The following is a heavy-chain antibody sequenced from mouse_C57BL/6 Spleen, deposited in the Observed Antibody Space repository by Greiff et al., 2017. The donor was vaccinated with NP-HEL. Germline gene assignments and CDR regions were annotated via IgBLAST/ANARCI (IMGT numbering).Heavy chain of an antibody. D-gene: IGHD1-1*01. Sequence: VQLQQPGAELVKPGASVKLSCKASGYTFTSYWMHWVKQRPGQGLEWIGMIHPNSGSTNYNEKFKSKATLTVDKSSSTAYMQLSSLTSEDSAVYYCARPSYGSSPYWYFDVWGTGTTVTVSS. CDR1: GYTFTSYW. CDR2: IHPNSGST. CDR3: ARPSYGSSPYWYFDV. V-gene: IGHV1-64*01. J-gene: IGHJ1*03.